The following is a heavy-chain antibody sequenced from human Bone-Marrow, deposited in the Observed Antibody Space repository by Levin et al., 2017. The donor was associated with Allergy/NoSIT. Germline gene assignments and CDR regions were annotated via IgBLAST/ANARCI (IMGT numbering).Heavy chain of an antibody. V-gene: IGHV1-69*01. J-gene: IGHJ4*02. Sequence: KISCKTSAGTFSNDPISWMRQAPGQGLEWMGGIIPISGTAKYAQKFQGRITIIADESTTTASMELRNLRSEDTAIYYCATHPTTVLTSYFDYCGQGTLVTISS. CDR1: AGTFSNDP. CDR3: ATHPTTVLTSYFDY. CDR2: IIPISGTA. D-gene: IGHD4-17*01.